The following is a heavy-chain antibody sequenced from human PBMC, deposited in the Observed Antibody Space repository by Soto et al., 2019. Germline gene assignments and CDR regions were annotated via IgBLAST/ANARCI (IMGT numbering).Heavy chain of an antibody. Sequence: GGSLRLSCVASGFPFSAYAMNWVRQTPGKGLEWVCGIGGSGTTIYCADSVKGRFTISRDNAKNSLYLQMNGLRAEDTAFYYCARDHRWCYEFGDYGDSWGQGTLVTVSS. CDR2: IGGSGTTI. J-gene: IGHJ4*02. D-gene: IGHD4-17*01. CDR3: ARDHRWCYEFGDYGDS. CDR1: GFPFSAYA. V-gene: IGHV3-23*01.